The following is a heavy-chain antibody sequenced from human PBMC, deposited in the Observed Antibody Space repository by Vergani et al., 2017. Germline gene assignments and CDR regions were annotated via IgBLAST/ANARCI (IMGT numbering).Heavy chain of an antibody. CDR2: IDPSDSYT. Sequence: EVQLVPSGAEVKKPGESLRISCKCSGYSFTSYWISWVRRMPGKGLEWMGRIDPSDSYTNYSPSFQGHVTISADKSISTAYLQGSSLKASDTAMYYCAGVRVGQDWFDPWGQGTLVTVSS. CDR1: GYSFTSYW. D-gene: IGHD2-15*01. V-gene: IGHV5-10-1*03. CDR3: AGVRVGQDWFDP. J-gene: IGHJ5*02.